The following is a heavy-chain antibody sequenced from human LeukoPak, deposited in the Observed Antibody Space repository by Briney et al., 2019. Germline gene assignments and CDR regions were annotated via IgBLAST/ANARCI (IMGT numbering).Heavy chain of an antibody. D-gene: IGHD6-19*01. J-gene: IGHJ5*02. CDR1: GFTFSDYY. CDR2: ISSSSSYT. CDR3: TTDPRSIAVAGDWFDP. V-gene: IGHV3-11*05. Sequence: GGSLRLSCEASGFTFSDYYMNWIRQAPGKGLEWVSYISSSSSYTNYADSVKGRFTISRDNPKNSLYLQMNSLRAEDTAVYYCTTDPRSIAVAGDWFDPWGQGTLVTVSS.